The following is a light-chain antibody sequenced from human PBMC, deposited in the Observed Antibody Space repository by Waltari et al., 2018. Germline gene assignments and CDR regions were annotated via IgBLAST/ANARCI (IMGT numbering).Light chain of an antibody. CDR3: EQYYSTPFT. Sequence: SSRNKNRLGWYQQESGQSPKLLIYGASTRESGVPDRFSGSGSGTDFTLTFSSLRTEDVAVYYCEQYYSTPFTFGPGTKVDIK. CDR1: SSRNKNR. V-gene: IGKV4-1*01. CDR2: GAS. J-gene: IGKJ3*01.